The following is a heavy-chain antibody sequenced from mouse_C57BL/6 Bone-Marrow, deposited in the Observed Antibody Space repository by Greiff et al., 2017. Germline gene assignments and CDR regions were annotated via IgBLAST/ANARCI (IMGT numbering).Heavy chain of an antibody. CDR3: ARGYDGYYGWYFDV. CDR2: ISNGGGST. D-gene: IGHD2-3*01. Sequence: EVQGVESGGGLVQPGGSLKLSCAASGFTFSDYYMYWVRQTPEKRLEWVAYISNGGGSTYYPDTVKGRFTISRDNAKNTLYVQMSRRKSEDTAMYYCARGYDGYYGWYFDVWGTGTTVTVSS. J-gene: IGHJ1*03. CDR1: GFTFSDYY. V-gene: IGHV5-12*01.